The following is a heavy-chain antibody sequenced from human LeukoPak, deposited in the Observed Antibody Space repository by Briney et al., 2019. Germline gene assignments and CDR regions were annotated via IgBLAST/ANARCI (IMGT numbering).Heavy chain of an antibody. V-gene: IGHV7-4-1*02. J-gene: IGHJ4*02. Sequence: ASVKVSCKASGYTFTSYYMHWVRQAPGQGLEWMGWINTNTGNPTYAQGFTGRFVFSLDTSVSTAYLQISSLKAEDTAVYYCARDSPDKSGSYSDFDYWGQGTLVTVSS. CDR1: GYTFTSYY. CDR3: ARDSPDKSGSYSDFDY. D-gene: IGHD1-26*01. CDR2: INTNTGNP.